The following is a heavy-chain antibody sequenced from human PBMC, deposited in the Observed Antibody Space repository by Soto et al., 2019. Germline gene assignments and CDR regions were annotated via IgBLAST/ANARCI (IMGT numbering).Heavy chain of an antibody. V-gene: IGHV3-23*01. J-gene: IGHJ4*02. CDR2: IGGSGDST. CDR1: GFTFRNYA. CDR3: AKGIDSSGYYPFDY. Sequence: PGGSLRLSCAASGFTFRNYAMSWVRQAPGKGLKWVSGIGGSGDSTYYADSVKGRFTISRDNPRNTLYLQMNSLRVEDTAVYYCAKGIDSSGYYPFDYWGQGTLVTVSS. D-gene: IGHD3-22*01.